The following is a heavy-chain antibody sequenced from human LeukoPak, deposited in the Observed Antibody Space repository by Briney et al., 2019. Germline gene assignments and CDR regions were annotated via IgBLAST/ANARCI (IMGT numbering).Heavy chain of an antibody. J-gene: IGHJ3*02. D-gene: IGHD3-10*01. CDR1: GGSISSYY. CDR2: IYYSGTT. Sequence: SETLSLTCTVSGGSISSYYWSWIRQPPGKGLEWIGYIYYSGTTNYNPSLKSRVTISVDTSKKQFSLKLSSVTAADTAVYYCARHGSHGSGSWHPLDPFDIWGQGTMVTVSS. V-gene: IGHV4-59*08. CDR3: ARHGSHGSGSWHPLDPFDI.